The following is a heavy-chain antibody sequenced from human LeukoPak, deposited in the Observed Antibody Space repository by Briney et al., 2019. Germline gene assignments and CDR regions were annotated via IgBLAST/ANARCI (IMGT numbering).Heavy chain of an antibody. V-gene: IGHV3-48*03. Sequence: GGSLRLSCAASGFTFSSYEMNWVCQAPGKGLEWVSYISSSGSTIYYADSVKGRFTISRDNAKNSLYLQMNSLRAEDAAVYYCAELGITMIGGVWGKGTTVTISS. CDR2: ISSSGSTI. D-gene: IGHD3-10*02. J-gene: IGHJ6*04. CDR1: GFTFSSYE. CDR3: AELGITMIGGV.